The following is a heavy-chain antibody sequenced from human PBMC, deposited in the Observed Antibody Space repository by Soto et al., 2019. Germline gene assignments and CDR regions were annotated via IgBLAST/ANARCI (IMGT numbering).Heavy chain of an antibody. D-gene: IGHD1-26*01. V-gene: IGHV1-69*13. J-gene: IGHJ5*02. CDR1: GGTFSSYA. CDR3: ASRGAYSGSYYDWFDP. CDR2: IIPIFGTA. Sequence: GASVKVSCKASGGTFSSYAISWVRQAPGQGLEWMGGIIPIFGTANYAQKFQGRVTITADESTSTAYMELSSLRSEDTAVYYRASRGAYSGSYYDWFDPWGQGTLVTVSS.